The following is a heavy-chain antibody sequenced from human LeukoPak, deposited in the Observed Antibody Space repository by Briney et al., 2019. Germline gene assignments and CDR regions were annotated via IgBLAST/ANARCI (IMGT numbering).Heavy chain of an antibody. CDR2: ISAYNGNT. D-gene: IGHD2-2*01. CDR3: ARGPPQDGSTYSYFQH. V-gene: IGHV1-18*01. J-gene: IGHJ1*01. CDR1: GYTFTSYG. Sequence: GASVKVSCKASGYTFTSYGISWVRQAPGQGLEWMGWISAYNGNTNYAQKLQGRVTMTTGTSTSTAYMELRSLRSDDTAVYYCARGPPQDGSTYSYFQHWGQGTLVTVSS.